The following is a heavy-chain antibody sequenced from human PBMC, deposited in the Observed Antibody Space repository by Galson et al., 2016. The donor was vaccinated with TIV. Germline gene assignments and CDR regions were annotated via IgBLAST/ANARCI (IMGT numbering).Heavy chain of an antibody. CDR3: ARRTYCGGDCYYFDY. D-gene: IGHD2-21*02. CDR2: ISYDGSDQ. V-gene: IGHV3-30*03. J-gene: IGHJ4*02. CDR1: GFTFSDYG. Sequence: SLRLSCAASGFTFSDYGMHWVRQAPGKGLEWVAVISYDGSDQYYAGSVKGRFTISRDNAKKSLYLQMNSLRVEDTAFYHCARRTYCGGDCYYFDYWGQGALVTVSS.